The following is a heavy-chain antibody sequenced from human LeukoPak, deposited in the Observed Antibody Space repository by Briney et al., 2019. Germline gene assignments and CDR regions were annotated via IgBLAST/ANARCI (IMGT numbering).Heavy chain of an antibody. CDR3: ARDPSYYYDSSGYFDY. CDR1: GFTFGSYS. Sequence: PGGSLRLSCAASGFTFGSYSMNWVRQAPGKGLEWVSSISSSSSYIYYADSVKGRFTISRDNAKNSLYLQMNSLRAEDTAVYYCARDPSYYYDSSGYFDYWGQGTLVTVSS. CDR2: ISSSSSYI. D-gene: IGHD3-22*01. J-gene: IGHJ4*02. V-gene: IGHV3-21*01.